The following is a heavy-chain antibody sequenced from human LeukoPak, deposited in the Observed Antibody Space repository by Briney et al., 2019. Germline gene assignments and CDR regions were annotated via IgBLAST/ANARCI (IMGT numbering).Heavy chain of an antibody. Sequence: GGSLRLSCAASGCTLRSSWMHWVRQGPGKGLVWVSRINNDGSATTYADSVKGRFTISRDTAKNTVFLQMNSLRAEDTAVYYCARDVGYSAYDWGQGTLVTVSS. J-gene: IGHJ4*02. V-gene: IGHV3-74*01. D-gene: IGHD5-12*01. CDR1: GCTLRSSW. CDR3: ARDVGYSAYD. CDR2: INNDGSAT.